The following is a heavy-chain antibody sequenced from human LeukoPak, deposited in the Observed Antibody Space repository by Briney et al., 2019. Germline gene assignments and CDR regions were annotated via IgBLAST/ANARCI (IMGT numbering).Heavy chain of an antibody. CDR2: IIPILGIA. D-gene: IGHD6-19*01. CDR3: ARGLGSSGWYSYYYGMDV. V-gene: IGHV1-69*04. Sequence: SVTVSCTASGGTFSSYAISWVRQAPGQGLEWMGRIIPILGIANYAQKFQGRVTITADKSTSTAYMELSSLRSEDTAVYYCARGLGSSGWYSYYYGMDVWGQGTTVTVSS. CDR1: GGTFSSYA. J-gene: IGHJ6*02.